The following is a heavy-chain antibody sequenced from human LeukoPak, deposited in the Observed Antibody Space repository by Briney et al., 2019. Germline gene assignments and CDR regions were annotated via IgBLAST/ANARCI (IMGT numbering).Heavy chain of an antibody. CDR2: ISWNSGNI. D-gene: IGHD6-19*01. CDR1: GFTFDDYA. J-gene: IGHJ4*02. Sequence: GRSLRLSCAASGFTFDDYAMHWVRQAPGKGLEWVSGISWNSGNIGYADSVKGRFIISRDNAKNSLYLQMNSLRAEDTALYYCAKRPRSGWFFDYWGQGTLVTVSS. CDR3: AKRPRSGWFFDY. V-gene: IGHV3-9*01.